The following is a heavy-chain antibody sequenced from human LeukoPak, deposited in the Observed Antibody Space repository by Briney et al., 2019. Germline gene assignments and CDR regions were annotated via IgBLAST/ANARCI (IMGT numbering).Heavy chain of an antibody. CDR3: VRAGASGIYGQFDA. CDR1: GFTFTTYW. Sequence: PGGSLRLSCAASGFTFTTYWMHWVRQAPGKGLVWVARINIDGTTTYYADYVNGRFTISRDNAKNTVCLEMSSLRDDDTAVYHCVRAGASGIYGQFDAWGQGAVVSVSS. V-gene: IGHV3-74*01. CDR2: INIDGTTT. J-gene: IGHJ5*02. D-gene: IGHD3-10*01.